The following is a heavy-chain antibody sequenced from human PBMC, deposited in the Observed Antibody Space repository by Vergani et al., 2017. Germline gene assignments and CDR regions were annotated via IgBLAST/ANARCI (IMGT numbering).Heavy chain of an antibody. CDR3: VRDLYSRGPFDV. CDR2: VFHLGTV. J-gene: IGHJ4*01. Sequence: QVQLQESGPGLVKPSETLSLTCTVSGGSISSYYWSWVRQSPGTGLEWIASVFHLGTVYYNPSLRSRVRISIDAYNVLSLRLQSVTAADTAVYFCVRDLYSRGPFDVWGQGSLVTVSS. CDR1: GGSISSYY. V-gene: IGHV4-4*08. D-gene: IGHD3-22*01.